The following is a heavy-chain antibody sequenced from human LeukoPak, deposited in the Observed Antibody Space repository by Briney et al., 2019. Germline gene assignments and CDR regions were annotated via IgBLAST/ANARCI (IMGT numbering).Heavy chain of an antibody. V-gene: IGHV1-18*01. J-gene: IGHJ4*02. CDR1: GGTFSSYA. D-gene: IGHD3-16*02. CDR2: ISAYNGNT. Sequence: ASVKVSCKASGGTFSSYAISWVRQAPGQGLEWMGWISAYNGNTNYAQKLQGRVTMTTDTSTSTAYMELRSLRSDDTAVYYCARVPSGDYVWGSYRYTDLDYWGQGTLVTVSS. CDR3: ARVPSGDYVWGSYRYTDLDY.